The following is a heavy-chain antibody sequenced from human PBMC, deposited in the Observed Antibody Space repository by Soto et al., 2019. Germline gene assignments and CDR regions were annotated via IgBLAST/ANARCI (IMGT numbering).Heavy chain of an antibody. V-gene: IGHV4-31*03. CDR1: GGSISSGGYY. CDR3: ARSSTSANYFDY. D-gene: IGHD2-2*01. Sequence: QVQLQESGPGLVKPSQTLSLTCTVSGGSISSGGYYWSWIRQHPGKGLEWIGYIYYSGSAYYNPSLKSRVSISVDTSKNQFSLKLSSVTAADTAVYYCARSSTSANYFDYWGQGTLVTVSS. CDR2: IYYSGSA. J-gene: IGHJ4*02.